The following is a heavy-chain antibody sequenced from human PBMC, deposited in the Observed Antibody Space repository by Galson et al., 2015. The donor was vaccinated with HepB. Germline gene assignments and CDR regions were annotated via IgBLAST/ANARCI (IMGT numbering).Heavy chain of an antibody. J-gene: IGHJ4*02. D-gene: IGHD6-6*01. V-gene: IGHV1-3*01. CDR1: GYTFTSYA. Sequence: SVKVSCKASGYTFTSYAMHWVRQAPGQRLEWMGWINAGNGNTKYSQKFQGRVTITRDTSASTAYMELSSLRSEDTAVYYCARTEQLVRPPFDYWGQGTLVTVSS. CDR2: INAGNGNT. CDR3: ARTEQLVRPPFDY.